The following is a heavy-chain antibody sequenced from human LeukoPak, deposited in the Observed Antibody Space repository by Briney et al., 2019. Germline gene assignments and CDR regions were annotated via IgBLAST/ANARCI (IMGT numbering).Heavy chain of an antibody. CDR1: GYTFTSYG. CDR2: ISAYNGNT. D-gene: IGHD1-26*01. J-gene: IGHJ4*02. CDR3: ARDPRSGSYSDY. Sequence: ASVKVSCKASGYTFTSYGISWVRQAPGRGLEWMGWISAYNGNTNYAQKLQGRVTMTTDTSTSTAHMELRSLRSDDTAVYYCARDPRSGSYSDYWGQGTLVTVSS. V-gene: IGHV1-18*01.